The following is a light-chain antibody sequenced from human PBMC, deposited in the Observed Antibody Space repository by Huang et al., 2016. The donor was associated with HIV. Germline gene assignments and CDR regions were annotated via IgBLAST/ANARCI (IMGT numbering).Light chain of an antibody. V-gene: IGKV3-15*01. CDR2: SAS. J-gene: IGKJ4*01. CDR1: QSVRNNF. CDR3: QQHSSWPLT. Sequence: EMVMTQSPATLSVSPGERATLSCRASQSVRNNFLAWYQQKPGQSPRLLIYSASTRATGIPARFSGSGSGTEFTLTISSLQSKDFAVYYCQQHSSWPLTFGGGTKVEIK.